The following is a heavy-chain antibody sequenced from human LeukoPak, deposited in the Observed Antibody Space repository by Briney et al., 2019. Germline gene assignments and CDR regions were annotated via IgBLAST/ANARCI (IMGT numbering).Heavy chain of an antibody. Sequence: GGSLRLSCGGSGFTFRSYAMCWVRQAPGKGLEWVSGISNDGDNTYYADSVQGRFTISRDNSKNTVYLQMNSLRAEDTAIYYCAKGWFFLPLFHYWGQGTLVTVSS. CDR3: AKGWFFLPLFHY. J-gene: IGHJ4*02. CDR1: GFTFRSYA. V-gene: IGHV3-23*01. CDR2: ISNDGDNT. D-gene: IGHD2-15*01.